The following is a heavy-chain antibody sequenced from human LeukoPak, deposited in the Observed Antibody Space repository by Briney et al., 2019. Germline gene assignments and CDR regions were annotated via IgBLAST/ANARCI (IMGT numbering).Heavy chain of an antibody. D-gene: IGHD3-10*01. Sequence: SETLFLTCTVSGGSISSYYWSWIRQPAGKGLEWIGRIYTSGSTNYNPSLKSRVTISVDTSKNQLSLKLSSVNAADTAVYYCARASEEYYYGSGSYPYYYYYYMDVWGKGTTVTVSS. V-gene: IGHV4-4*07. CDR1: GGSISSYY. J-gene: IGHJ6*03. CDR3: ARASEEYYYGSGSYPYYYYYYMDV. CDR2: IYTSGST.